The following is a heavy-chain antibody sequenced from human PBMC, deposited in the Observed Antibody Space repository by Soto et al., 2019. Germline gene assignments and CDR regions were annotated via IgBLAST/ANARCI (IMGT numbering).Heavy chain of an antibody. Sequence: GASVKLACKASGFTVTSSAMQWVRQARGQRLEWIGWIVVGSGNTNYAQKFQERVTITRDMSTSTAYMELSSLRSEDTAVYYCAADNYGSGRHYYMDVWGKGTTVTVSS. CDR2: IVVGSGNT. J-gene: IGHJ6*03. D-gene: IGHD3-10*01. CDR1: GFTVTSSA. V-gene: IGHV1-58*02. CDR3: AADNYGSGRHYYMDV.